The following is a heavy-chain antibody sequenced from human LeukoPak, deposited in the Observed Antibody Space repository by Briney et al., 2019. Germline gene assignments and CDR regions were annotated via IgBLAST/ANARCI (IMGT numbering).Heavy chain of an antibody. Sequence: SVKVSCKASGGTFSSYAISWVRQAPGQGPEWMGGIIPIFGTANYAQKFQGRVTITADESTSTAYMELSSLRSEDTAVYYCARAPVGRLRYYYYYGMDVWSQGTTVTVSS. D-gene: IGHD1-26*01. CDR2: IIPIFGTA. CDR3: ARAPVGRLRYYYYYGMDV. CDR1: GGTFSSYA. V-gene: IGHV1-69*13. J-gene: IGHJ6*02.